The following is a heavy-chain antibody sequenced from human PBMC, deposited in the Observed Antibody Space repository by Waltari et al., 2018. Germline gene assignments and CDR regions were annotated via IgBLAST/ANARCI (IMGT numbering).Heavy chain of an antibody. D-gene: IGHD6-19*01. CDR1: GFTFRSYG. CDR3: AKSTRGSGGWTIDY. Sequence: EVQLLESGGGLVQPGESLRLSCAASGFTFRSYGMSWVRQAPGKGLGWVSVIDTGGTSTYYADSVRGRFTISRDDSKNTLYLQMNSLRAEDTAVYYCAKSTRGSGGWTIDYWGQGTLVSVSS. CDR2: IDTGGTST. J-gene: IGHJ4*02. V-gene: IGHV3-23*03.